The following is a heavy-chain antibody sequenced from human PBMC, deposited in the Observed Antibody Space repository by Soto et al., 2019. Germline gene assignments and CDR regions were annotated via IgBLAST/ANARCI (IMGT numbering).Heavy chain of an antibody. CDR1: GFTFSSYG. D-gene: IGHD2-15*01. Sequence: GGSLRLSCAASGFTFSSYGMHWVRQAPGKGLEWVAVISYDGSNKYYADSVKGRFTISRDNSKNTLYLQMNSLRAEDTAVYYCAKSELRSCSGGSCYPLGDYYYYGMDVWGQGTTVTVSS. J-gene: IGHJ6*02. CDR3: AKSELRSCSGGSCYPLGDYYYYGMDV. V-gene: IGHV3-30*18. CDR2: ISYDGSNK.